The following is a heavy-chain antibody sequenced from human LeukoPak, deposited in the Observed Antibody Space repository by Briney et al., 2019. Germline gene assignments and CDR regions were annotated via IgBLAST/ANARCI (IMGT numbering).Heavy chain of an antibody. CDR1: GGTFSSYA. Sequence: GSSVKVSCKASGGTFSSYAISWVRQAPGQGLEWMGGIIPIYGTAHYAQKFQGRVTITTDESTSTAYMELSSLRSEDTAVYYCASSRGYSYGYFSWWGQGTLVTVSS. CDR2: IIPIYGTA. D-gene: IGHD5-18*01. V-gene: IGHV1-69*05. CDR3: ASSRGYSYGYFSW. J-gene: IGHJ4*02.